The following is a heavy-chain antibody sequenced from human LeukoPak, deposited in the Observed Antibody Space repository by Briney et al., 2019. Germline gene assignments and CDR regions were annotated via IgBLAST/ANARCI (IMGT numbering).Heavy chain of an antibody. Sequence: PGESLEISCKGSGYSFTSYWIGWVRQMPGKGLEWMGIIYPGDSDTRYSPSFQGQVTISADKSISTAYLQWSSLKASDTAMYYCARRLPGLAAGGNWFDPWGQGTLVTVSS. CDR3: ARRLPGLAAGGNWFDP. D-gene: IGHD3/OR15-3a*01. CDR2: IYPGDSDT. J-gene: IGHJ5*02. V-gene: IGHV5-51*01. CDR1: GYSFTSYW.